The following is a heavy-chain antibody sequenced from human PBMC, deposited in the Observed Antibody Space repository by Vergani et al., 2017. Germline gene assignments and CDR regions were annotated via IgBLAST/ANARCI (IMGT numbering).Heavy chain of an antibody. Sequence: VQLVESGGGLVKPGGSLRLSCAASGFTFSNAWMSWVRQAPGKGLEWIGEINHSGSTNYNPSLKSRVTISVDTSKNQFSLKLSSVTAADTAVYYCARHGGEGSVIPMVYGMDVWGQGTTVTVSS. CDR1: GFTFSNAW. V-gene: IGHV4-4*02. D-gene: IGHD2-21*01. CDR3: ARHGGEGSVIPMVYGMDV. CDR2: INHSGST. J-gene: IGHJ6*02.